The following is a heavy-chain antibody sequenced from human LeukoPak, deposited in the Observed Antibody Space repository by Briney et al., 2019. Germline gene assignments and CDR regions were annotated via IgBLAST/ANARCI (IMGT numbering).Heavy chain of an antibody. CDR3: ARDLSYYDSAYYGMDV. V-gene: IGHV3-30-3*01. CDR1: GFTFSSYA. Sequence: QSGGSLRHSCAASGFTFSSYAMHWVRQAPGKGLEWVAVISYDGSNKYYADSVKGRFTISRDNSKNTLYLQMNSLRAEDTAVYYCARDLSYYDSAYYGMDVWGQGTTVTVSS. J-gene: IGHJ6*02. D-gene: IGHD3-3*01. CDR2: ISYDGSNK.